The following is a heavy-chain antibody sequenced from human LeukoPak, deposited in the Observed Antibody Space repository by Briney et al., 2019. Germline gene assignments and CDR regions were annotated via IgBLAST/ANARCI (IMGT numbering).Heavy chain of an antibody. Sequence: SETLSLTCAVYGGSFSGYYWSWIRQPPGKGLEWIGEINHGGSTNYNPSLKSRVTISVDTSKNQFSLKLSSVTAADTAVYYCARGRGGAGRITMVRGVIKNWFDPWGQGTLVTVSS. CDR1: GGSFSGYY. CDR3: ARGRGGAGRITMVRGVIKNWFDP. V-gene: IGHV4-34*01. J-gene: IGHJ5*02. CDR2: INHGGST. D-gene: IGHD3-10*01.